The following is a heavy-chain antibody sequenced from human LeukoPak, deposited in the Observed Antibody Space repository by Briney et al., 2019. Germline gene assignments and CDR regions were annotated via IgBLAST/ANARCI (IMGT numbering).Heavy chain of an antibody. V-gene: IGHV4-39*07. Sequence: SETLSLTCAVSGGSISSGSYYWGWIRQPPGKGLDWIGSIYYTGSTYYNPSLKSRVTISPDTSKNQFSLKLSSVTAADTAVYYCARVAHDLYPYYFDYWGQGTLVTVSS. J-gene: IGHJ4*02. CDR3: ARVAHDLYPYYFDY. D-gene: IGHD2-15*01. CDR1: GGSISSGSYY. CDR2: IYYTGST.